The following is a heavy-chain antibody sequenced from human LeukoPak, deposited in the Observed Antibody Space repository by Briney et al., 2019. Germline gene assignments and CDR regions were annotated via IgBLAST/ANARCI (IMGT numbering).Heavy chain of an antibody. CDR2: IIPIFGTA. CDR1: GGTFSSYA. D-gene: IGHD5-18*01. V-gene: IGHV1-69*05. J-gene: IGHJ3*02. CDR3: ASRIQRDDAFDI. Sequence: ASVKVSCKASGGTFSSYAISWVREAPGQGLEWMGRIIPIFGTANYAQKFQGRVTITTDESTSTAYMELSSLRSEDTAVYYCASRIQRDDAFDIWGQGTMVTVSS.